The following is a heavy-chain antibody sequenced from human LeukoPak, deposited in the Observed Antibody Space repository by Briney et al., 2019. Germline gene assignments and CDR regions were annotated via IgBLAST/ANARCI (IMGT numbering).Heavy chain of an antibody. CDR1: GGPISSYY. CDR3: ARQAWSGDYYMDV. Sequence: SETLSLTCTVSGGPISSYYWSWIRQPPGKGLEWIGYIYTSGSTNYNPSLKSRVTISVDTSKNQFSLKLSSVTAADTAVYYCARQAWSGDYYMDVWGKGTTVTVSS. D-gene: IGHD3-3*01. CDR2: IYTSGST. V-gene: IGHV4-4*09. J-gene: IGHJ6*03.